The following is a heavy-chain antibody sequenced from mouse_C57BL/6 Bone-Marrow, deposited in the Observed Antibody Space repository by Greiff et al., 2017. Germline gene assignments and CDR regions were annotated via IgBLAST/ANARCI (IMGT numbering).Heavy chain of an antibody. Sequence: QVQLQQSGAELVKPGASVKISCKASGYAFSSYWMNWVKQRPGKGLEWIGQIYPGDGDTNYNGKFKGKATLTADKSSSTAYMQRSSLTSEDSAVYFCASVVATPYYAMDYWGQGTSVTVSS. CDR3: ASVVATPYYAMDY. V-gene: IGHV1-80*01. CDR2: IYPGDGDT. D-gene: IGHD1-1*01. CDR1: GYAFSSYW. J-gene: IGHJ4*01.